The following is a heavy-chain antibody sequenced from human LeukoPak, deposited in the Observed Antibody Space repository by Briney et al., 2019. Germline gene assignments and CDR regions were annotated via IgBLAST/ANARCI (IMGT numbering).Heavy chain of an antibody. D-gene: IGHD3-10*01. J-gene: IGHJ4*02. Sequence: SAPLSITCTFSGGSSSSGDYYWRWIRQPPVKGLEWIGNSYYSGSTYSNPSLKSLATKSVDTSKTRFSLQLSPVTAADTAGYYCARGATFPYYAVYCGQGTLVTVSS. CDR1: GGSSSSGDYY. CDR3: ARGATFPYYAVY. V-gene: IGHV4-30-4*01. CDR2: SYYSGST.